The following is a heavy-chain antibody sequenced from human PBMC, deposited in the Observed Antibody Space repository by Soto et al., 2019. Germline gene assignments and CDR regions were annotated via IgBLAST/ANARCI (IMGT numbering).Heavy chain of an antibody. V-gene: IGHV3-74*01. D-gene: IGHD3-10*01. CDR1: GFTFSSYW. Sequence: EVQLEESGGGLVQPGGSLRLSCAASGFTFSSYWMHWVRQAPGKGLVWVSRINPDGSRTTYADSVTGRFTISRDNAKNTVYLQITSLRAEDTAVYYCARVKSGSYDWFDPWGQGTLVTVSS. CDR3: ARVKSGSYDWFDP. CDR2: INPDGSRT. J-gene: IGHJ5*02.